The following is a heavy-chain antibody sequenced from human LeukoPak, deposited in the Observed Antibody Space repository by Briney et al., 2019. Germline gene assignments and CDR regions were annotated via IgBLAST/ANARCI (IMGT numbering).Heavy chain of an antibody. V-gene: IGHV3-7*03. Sequence: GGSLRLSCAASGFTFSSYWMSWVRQAPGKGLEWVANIKQDGSEKYYVDSVKGRFTISRDNAKNSLYLQMNSLRAEDTAVYYCARGQRAIGYCSSTSCSFGVDVWGKGTTVTVSS. D-gene: IGHD2-2*01. J-gene: IGHJ6*04. CDR1: GFTFSSYW. CDR3: ARGQRAIGYCSSTSCSFGVDV. CDR2: IKQDGSEK.